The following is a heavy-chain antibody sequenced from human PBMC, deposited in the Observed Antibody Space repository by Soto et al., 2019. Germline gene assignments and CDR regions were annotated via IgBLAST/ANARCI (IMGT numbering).Heavy chain of an antibody. Sequence: SETRSLTCTASGGSISSSSYYWGWIRQPPGNALEWIGRIYYSGSTYYNPSLKSRATISVDTFCTEFSLKLCSVTAAGRVLYYCARGGSGYWDNWVQGTLVSVSS. J-gene: IGHJ4*02. CDR2: IYYSGST. CDR1: GGSISSSSYY. D-gene: IGHD3-22*01. V-gene: IGHV4-39*01. CDR3: ARGGSGYWDN.